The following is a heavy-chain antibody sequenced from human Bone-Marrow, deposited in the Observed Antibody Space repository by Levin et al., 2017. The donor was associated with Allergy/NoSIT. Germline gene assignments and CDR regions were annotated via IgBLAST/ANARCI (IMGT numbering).Heavy chain of an antibody. CDR3: ARGATVPTGKYFAMDV. CDR1: GYTFTGYY. J-gene: IGHJ6*01. D-gene: IGHD4-17*01. CDR2: INPDSGGT. Sequence: GESLKISCKPSGYTFTGYYMHWVRQAPGQGLEWMGWINPDSGGTNYAQTFQGRVTMTSDTSTSTAYMELSRLSSDDTAVFYCARGATVPTGKYFAMDVWGQGTTVTVSS. V-gene: IGHV1-2*02.